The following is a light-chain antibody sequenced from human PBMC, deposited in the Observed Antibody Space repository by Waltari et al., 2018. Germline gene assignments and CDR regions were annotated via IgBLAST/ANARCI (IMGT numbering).Light chain of an antibody. V-gene: IGKV1-39*01. CDR2: AAS. Sequence: DIQMTQSPSSLSASVGDSVNITCRASQSISSYLNWYQQKPGKAPNLLIYAASSLQSGVPSRFSGSGSGTDFTLTISSLQPEDFATYYCQQSDNTPRTFGQGTKVEIK. CDR3: QQSDNTPRT. CDR1: QSISSY. J-gene: IGKJ1*01.